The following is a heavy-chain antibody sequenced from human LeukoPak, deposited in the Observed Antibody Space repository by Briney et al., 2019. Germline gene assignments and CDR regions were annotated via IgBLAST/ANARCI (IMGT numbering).Heavy chain of an antibody. CDR3: ARGRGITMVRGVIKGAGKDYYMDV. D-gene: IGHD3-10*01. V-gene: IGHV1-3*03. Sequence: GASVKVSCKASGYTFTNYAMHWVRQAPGQRLEWMGWINAGHGNTKYSQEFQGRVTITRDTSASTAYMELSSLRSEDTAVYYCARGRGITMVRGVIKGAGKDYYMDVWGKGTTVTISS. CDR2: INAGHGNT. CDR1: GYTFTNYA. J-gene: IGHJ6*03.